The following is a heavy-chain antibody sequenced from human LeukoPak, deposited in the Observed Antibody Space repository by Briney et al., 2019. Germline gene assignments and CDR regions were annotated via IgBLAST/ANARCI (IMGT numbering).Heavy chain of an antibody. CDR2: MNPNSGNT. Sequence: ASVKVSCKASGCTFTSYDINWVRQATGQGLEWMGWMNPNSGNTGYAQKFQGRVTITRNTSISTAYMELSSLRSEDTAVYYCARGVDYVWGSPTPHFDYWGQGTLVTVSS. D-gene: IGHD3-16*01. CDR3: ARGVDYVWGSPTPHFDY. J-gene: IGHJ4*02. V-gene: IGHV1-8*03. CDR1: GCTFTSYD.